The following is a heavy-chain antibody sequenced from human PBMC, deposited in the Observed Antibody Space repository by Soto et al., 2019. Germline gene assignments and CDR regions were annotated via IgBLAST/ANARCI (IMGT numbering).Heavy chain of an antibody. CDR2: ISGSGGST. D-gene: IGHD5-12*01. Sequence: GGSLRLSCAASGFTFSSYAMSWVRQAPGKGLEWVSAISGSGGSTYYADSVKGRFTISRDNSKNTLYLQMNSLRAEDTAVYYCAKDHIVATILYYYGMDVWGQGTTVTVSS. CDR3: AKDHIVATILYYYGMDV. CDR1: GFTFSSYA. J-gene: IGHJ6*02. V-gene: IGHV3-23*01.